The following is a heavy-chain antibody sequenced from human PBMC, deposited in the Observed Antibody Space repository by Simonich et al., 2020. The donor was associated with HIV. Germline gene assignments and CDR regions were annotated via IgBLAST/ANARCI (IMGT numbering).Heavy chain of an antibody. V-gene: IGHV4-39*02. CDR3: TRDTFYYDTSGPFP. CDR2: VYYSGST. J-gene: IGHJ5*02. CDR1: GGSISSNNYY. Sequence: QLQLQESGPGLVKPSETLSLTCTVSGGSISSNNYYWGWIRQPPGKGLEWIGSVYYSGSTYYNPSLKSRVTISVDTSKNHFSLILSSVTAADTAVYYCTRDTFYYDTSGPFPWGPGTLVTVSS. D-gene: IGHD3-22*01.